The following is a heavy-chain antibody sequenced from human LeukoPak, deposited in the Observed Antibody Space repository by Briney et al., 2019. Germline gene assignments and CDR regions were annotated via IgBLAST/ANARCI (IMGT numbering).Heavy chain of an antibody. CDR1: GYTFTGYY. Sequence: ASVKVSCKASGYTFTGYYIHWVRQAPGQGLEWMGWINPHSGGTNYAQKFQGGVTMTRDTSITTAYMELSSLRSDDTAVYYCARVWAYSSGLNWFDPWGQGTLVTVSS. D-gene: IGHD6-19*01. J-gene: IGHJ5*02. CDR3: ARVWAYSSGLNWFDP. CDR2: INPHSGGT. V-gene: IGHV1-2*02.